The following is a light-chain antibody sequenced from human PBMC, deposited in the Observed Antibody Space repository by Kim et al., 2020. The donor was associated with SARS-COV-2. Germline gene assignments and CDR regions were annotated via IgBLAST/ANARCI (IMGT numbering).Light chain of an antibody. CDR1: QTVSSNY. V-gene: IGKV3-20*01. CDR3: QQYGTSPPYT. Sequence: SPGERATLSCRASQTVSSNYLGWYQQKPGQAPRLLIYGASSRATGIPDRFSGSGSGTDFTLTISGLELEDFAVYYCQQYGTSPPYTFGQGTKLEI. J-gene: IGKJ2*01. CDR2: GAS.